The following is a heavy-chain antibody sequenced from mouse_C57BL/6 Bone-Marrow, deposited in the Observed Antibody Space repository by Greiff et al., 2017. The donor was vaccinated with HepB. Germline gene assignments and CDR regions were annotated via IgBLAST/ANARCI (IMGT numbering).Heavy chain of an antibody. Sequence: EVKLQESGGGLVKPGGSLKLSCAASGFTFSSYAMSWVRQTPEKRLEWVATISDGGSYTYYPDNVKGRFTISRDNAKNNLYLQMSHLKSEDTAMYYCAREGGIYLEYYFDYWGQGTTLTVSS. V-gene: IGHV5-4*01. CDR3: AREGGIYLEYYFDY. CDR1: GFTFSSYA. CDR2: ISDGGSYT. J-gene: IGHJ2*01. D-gene: IGHD1-1*01.